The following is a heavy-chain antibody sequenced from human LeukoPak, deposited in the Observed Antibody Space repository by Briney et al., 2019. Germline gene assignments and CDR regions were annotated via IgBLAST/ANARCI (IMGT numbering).Heavy chain of an antibody. CDR1: GFTFSSYA. D-gene: IGHD6-13*01. CDR3: AKETTAIAAAGTEFDY. J-gene: IGHJ4*02. CDR2: ISGSGGST. V-gene: IGHV3-23*01. Sequence: GGSLRLSCAASGFTFSSYAMSWVRQAPGKGLGRVSAISGSGGSTYYADSVKGRFTISRDNSKNTLYLQMNSLRAEDTAVYYCAKETTAIAAAGTEFDYWGQGTLVTVSS.